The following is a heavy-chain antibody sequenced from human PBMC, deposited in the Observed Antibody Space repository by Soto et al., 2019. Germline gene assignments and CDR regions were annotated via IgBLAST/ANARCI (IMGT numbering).Heavy chain of an antibody. CDR2: ISAYNGNT. D-gene: IGHD1-7*01. CDR1: GYTFTSYG. V-gene: IGHV1-18*01. Sequence: QVQLVQSGAEVKKPGASVKVSCKASGYTFTSYGISWVRQAPGQGLEWMGWISAYNGNTNYAQKLQGRVTMTTDTSTSTAYMELRSLSSDDTAVYYCARVPPTIRGSKLPAEYFQHWGQGTLVTVSS. J-gene: IGHJ1*01. CDR3: ARVPPTIRGSKLPAEYFQH.